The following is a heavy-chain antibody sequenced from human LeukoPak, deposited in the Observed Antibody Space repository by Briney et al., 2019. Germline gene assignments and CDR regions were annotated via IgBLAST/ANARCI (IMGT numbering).Heavy chain of an antibody. V-gene: IGHV4-34*01. D-gene: IGHD3-22*01. CDR2: INHSGST. CDR1: GGSFSGYY. CDR3: ARAGNYYDSSGYYNGDY. Sequence: SETLSLTCAVYGGSFSGYYWSWIRQPPGKGLEWIGEINHSGSTNYNPSLKSRVTISVDTSKNQFSLKLSSVTAADTAVYYCARAGNYYDSSGYYNGDYWGQGTLVTVSS. J-gene: IGHJ4*02.